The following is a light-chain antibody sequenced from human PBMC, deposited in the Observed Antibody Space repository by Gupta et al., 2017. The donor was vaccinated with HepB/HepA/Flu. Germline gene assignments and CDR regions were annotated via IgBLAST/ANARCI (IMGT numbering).Light chain of an antibody. Sequence: EIVLTQSPATLSLSPGERATLSCRASQSVSSYFAWYQQKPGQAPRLLLYDAFNRATGIPARFSGSGSGTDFTLTISSLEPEDFALYYCQHRSNWPPFTFGPGTKVDIK. CDR1: QSVSSY. CDR2: DAF. V-gene: IGKV3-11*01. J-gene: IGKJ3*01. CDR3: QHRSNWPPFT.